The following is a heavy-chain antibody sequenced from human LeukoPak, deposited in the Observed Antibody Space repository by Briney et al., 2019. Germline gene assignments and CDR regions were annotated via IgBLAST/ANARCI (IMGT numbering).Heavy chain of an antibody. CDR3: ARVGGRGVLTGSYLY. J-gene: IGHJ4*02. V-gene: IGHV3-30-3*01. CDR2: ISYDGSNE. Sequence: PGGTLRLSRAASGFTFNSYTMHWVRQAPGKGLEWVAFISYDGSNEYYADSVKGRFTISRDNSKNTLYLQMNSLRAEDTAVYYCARVGGRGVLTGSYLYWGQGTLVTVSS. D-gene: IGHD3-9*01. CDR1: GFTFNSYT.